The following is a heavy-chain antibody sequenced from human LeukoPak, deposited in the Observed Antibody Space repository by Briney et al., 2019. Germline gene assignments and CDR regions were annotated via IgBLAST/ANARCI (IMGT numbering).Heavy chain of an antibody. V-gene: IGHV4-34*01. CDR3: ARVTYNIWSGYYVDYYYYMDV. D-gene: IGHD3-3*01. CDR2: INHSGST. CDR1: GGSFSGYY. Sequence: SETLSLTCAVYGGSFSGYYWSWIRQPPGEGLEWIGEINHSGSTNYNPSLKSRVTISVDTSKNQFSLKLSSVTATDTAVYYCARVTYNIWSGYYVDYYYYMDVWGKGTTVTVSS. J-gene: IGHJ6*03.